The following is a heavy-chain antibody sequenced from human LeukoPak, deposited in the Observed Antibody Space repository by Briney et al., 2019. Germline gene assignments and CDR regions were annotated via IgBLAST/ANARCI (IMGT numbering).Heavy chain of an antibody. V-gene: IGHV1-18*01. D-gene: IGHD1-26*01. J-gene: IGHJ4*02. Sequence: ASVKVSCKASGYTFTSYGISWVRQAPGQGLEWMGWISAYNGNTNYAQKFQGRVTMTRDTSISTAYMELSRLRSDDTAVYYCARERGDAEWELPGYWGQGTLVTVSS. CDR1: GYTFTSYG. CDR2: ISAYNGNT. CDR3: ARERGDAEWELPGY.